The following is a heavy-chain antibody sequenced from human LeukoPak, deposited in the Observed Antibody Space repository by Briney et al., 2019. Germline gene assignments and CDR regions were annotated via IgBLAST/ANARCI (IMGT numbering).Heavy chain of an antibody. CDR2: NNPSTGGT. V-gene: IGHV1-2*06. D-gene: IGHD1-26*01. CDR1: GYTFTGYY. J-gene: IGHJ4*02. CDR3: ARDNDLRPIVGATTFPNEFDY. Sequence: ASVKVSCKPSGYTFTGYYLHWVRQAPGQGLEWMGRNNPSTGGTNYAQNFQGRVTMTRDASISTAYMELSRLTSDDTAVYYCARDNDLRPIVGATTFPNEFDYWGQGTLVTVSS.